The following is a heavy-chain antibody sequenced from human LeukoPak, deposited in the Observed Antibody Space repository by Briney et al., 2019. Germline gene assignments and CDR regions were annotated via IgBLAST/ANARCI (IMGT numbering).Heavy chain of an antibody. CDR2: MNPNSSHT. CDR3: ARGAPGSYCSGGSCPYFDY. D-gene: IGHD2-15*01. V-gene: IGHV1-8*01. Sequence: ASVKVSCKASGYTFTSYDVNWVRQATGQGLEWMGWMNPNSSHTGYAQKFQGRVTMTTNTSISTAYMELSSLRSEDTAVYYCARGAPGSYCSGGSCPYFDYWGQGTLVSVSS. CDR1: GYTFTSYD. J-gene: IGHJ4*02.